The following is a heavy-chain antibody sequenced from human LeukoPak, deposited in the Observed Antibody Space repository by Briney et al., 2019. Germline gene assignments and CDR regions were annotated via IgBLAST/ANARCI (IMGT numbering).Heavy chain of an antibody. CDR1: GSTLISYD. CDR2: KNPNSGDT. J-gene: IGHJ4*02. Sequence: ASVKVSCKASGSTLISYDINWVRQATGQGREWMGWKNPNSGDTGYTQRFQGRVTMTRDTSISTAYMELSSLRAEDTAVYYSARGHYGTGRHFDLWGEGPLVTVSS. V-gene: IGHV1-8*02. CDR3: ARGHYGTGRHFDL. D-gene: IGHD3-10*01.